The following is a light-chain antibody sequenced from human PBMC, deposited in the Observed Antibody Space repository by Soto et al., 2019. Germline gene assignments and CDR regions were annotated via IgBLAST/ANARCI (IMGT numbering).Light chain of an antibody. CDR1: QTIDTY. CDR2: AAS. Sequence: ASVGDRVTITCRASQTIDTYLNWYQQKPGKAPKLLIYAASTLQSGVPSRFSGSGSGTDFTLTISSLQPEDFATYYCQQLESYPSTFGGGTKVDIK. CDR3: QQLESYPST. J-gene: IGKJ4*01. V-gene: IGKV1-9*01.